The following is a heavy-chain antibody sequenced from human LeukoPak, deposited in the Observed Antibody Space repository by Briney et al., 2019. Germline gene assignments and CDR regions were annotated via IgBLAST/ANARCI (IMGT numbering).Heavy chain of an antibody. CDR2: IQYDGSNK. D-gene: IGHD3-10*01. V-gene: IGHV3-30*02. J-gene: IGHJ4*02. CDR1: GFTFDDYG. Sequence: GGSLRLSCAASGFTFDDYGMSWVRQAPGKGLEWVTFIQYDGSNKYYADSVKGRFTISRDNSKNTVYLQMNSLRTEDTAVYYCARSLTMVRAYDYWGQGTLVTVSS. CDR3: ARSLTMVRAYDY.